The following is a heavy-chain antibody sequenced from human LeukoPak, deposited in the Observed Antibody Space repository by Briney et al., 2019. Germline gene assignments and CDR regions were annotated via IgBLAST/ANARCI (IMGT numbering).Heavy chain of an antibody. CDR3: AKQGSSWSYYYYYYMDV. D-gene: IGHD6-13*01. V-gene: IGHV3-23*01. CDR1: GFTFSSYA. CDR2: IRGSGGST. J-gene: IGHJ6*03. Sequence: GGSLRLSCAASGFTFSSYAMSWVRQAPGKGLEWVSAIRGSGGSTYYADSVQGRFTISRDNSKNTLYLQMNSLRAEDTAVYYCAKQGSSWSYYYYYYMDVWGKGTTVTVSS.